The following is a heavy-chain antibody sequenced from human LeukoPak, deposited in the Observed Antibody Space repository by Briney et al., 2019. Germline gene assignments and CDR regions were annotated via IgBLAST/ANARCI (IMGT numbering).Heavy chain of an antibody. Sequence: SETLSLTCAVYGGSFSAYYWSWIRQPPEKGLEWIGETNHSGSTNYSPSLKSRVTILVDTSKNQFSLNLRSVTAADTAVYYCARDKYRASGDYWGQGTLVTVSS. J-gene: IGHJ4*02. D-gene: IGHD6-25*01. CDR1: GGSFSAYY. CDR2: TNHSGST. V-gene: IGHV4-34*01. CDR3: ARDKYRASGDY.